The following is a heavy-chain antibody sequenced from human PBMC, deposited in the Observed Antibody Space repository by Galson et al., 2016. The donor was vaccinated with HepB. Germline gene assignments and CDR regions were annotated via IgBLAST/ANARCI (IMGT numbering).Heavy chain of an antibody. Sequence: SLRLSCAASGFSLSYYSMNWVRQAPGKGLEWVSSISSRSTYISYTDSVKGRFTISRDNAKNSLYLQMNRLRAGDTAVYYCARDRGLRFLEWSQIVIDYWGQGTLVTVSS. CDR3: ARDRGLRFLEWSQIVIDY. J-gene: IGHJ4*02. CDR2: ISSRSTYI. D-gene: IGHD3-3*01. CDR1: GFSLSYYS. V-gene: IGHV3-21*03.